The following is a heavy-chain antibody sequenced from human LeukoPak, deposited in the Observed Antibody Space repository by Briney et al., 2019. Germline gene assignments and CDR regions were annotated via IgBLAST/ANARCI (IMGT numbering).Heavy chain of an antibody. CDR3: ARGPNSNWSGLDF. Sequence: GGSLRLSCAVSGFSVSNNYMNWVRQAPGKGLEWVSAISGSGGSTYYADSVKGRFTISRDNSKNTLYLQMNSLRAEDTAVYYCARGPNSNWSGLDFWGQGTLLTVSS. D-gene: IGHD6-6*01. CDR2: ISGSGGST. CDR1: GFSVSNNY. V-gene: IGHV3-23*01. J-gene: IGHJ4*02.